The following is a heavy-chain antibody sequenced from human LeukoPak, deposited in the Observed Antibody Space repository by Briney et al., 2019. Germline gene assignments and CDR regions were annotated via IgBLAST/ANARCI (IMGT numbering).Heavy chain of an antibody. CDR3: TTPYYYGSGSYSSYYFDY. J-gene: IGHJ4*02. CDR2: IKSKTDGGTT. CDR1: GFTFSNAW. Sequence: GGSLRLSCAASGFTFSNAWMSWVRQAPGKGLEWVGRIKSKTDGGTTDYAAPVKGRFTISRDDSKSTLYLQMNSLKTEDTAVYYCTTPYYYGSGSYSSYYFDYWGQGTLVTVSS. V-gene: IGHV3-15*01. D-gene: IGHD3-10*01.